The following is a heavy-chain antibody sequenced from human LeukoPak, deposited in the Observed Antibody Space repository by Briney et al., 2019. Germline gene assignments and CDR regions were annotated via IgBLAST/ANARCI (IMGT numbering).Heavy chain of an antibody. CDR2: IYYSGST. CDR3: ARVSCSSTSCYHYYGMDV. CDR1: GGSISSYY. J-gene: IGHJ6*02. D-gene: IGHD2-2*01. V-gene: IGHV4-59*01. Sequence: SETLSLTCSVSGGSISSYYWSWIRQPPGEGLEWIGYIYYSGSTNYNPSLKSRVTISVDTSKNQFSLKLSSVTAADTAVYYCARVSCSSTSCYHYYGMDVWGQGTTVTVSS.